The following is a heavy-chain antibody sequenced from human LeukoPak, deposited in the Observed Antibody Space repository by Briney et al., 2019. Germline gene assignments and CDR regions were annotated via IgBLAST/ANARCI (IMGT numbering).Heavy chain of an antibody. D-gene: IGHD2-2*01. J-gene: IGHJ6*03. CDR2: IIPNFGTA. Sequence: ASVKVSRKASGGTFSSYAISWVRQAPGQGLEWMGGIIPNFGTANYAQKFQGRVTITADESTSTAYMELSSLRSEDTAVYYCARGRVNVVPAANYYYYYMDVWGKGTTVTVSS. V-gene: IGHV1-69*13. CDR3: ARGRVNVVPAANYYYYYMDV. CDR1: GGTFSSYA.